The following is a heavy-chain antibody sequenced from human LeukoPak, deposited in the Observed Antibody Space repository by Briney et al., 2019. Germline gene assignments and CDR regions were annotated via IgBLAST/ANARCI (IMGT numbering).Heavy chain of an antibody. CDR2: ITSSSGTI. Sequence: GGSLRLSCAVSGFTLSSYSMNWVRQAPGKGLEWVSYITSSSGTIHYADSVKGRFIISRDNAKNSLFLQMNSLRDEDTAVYYCTRDPHALDYWGQGTLVTVSS. V-gene: IGHV3-48*02. J-gene: IGHJ4*02. CDR3: TRDPHALDY. CDR1: GFTLSSYS.